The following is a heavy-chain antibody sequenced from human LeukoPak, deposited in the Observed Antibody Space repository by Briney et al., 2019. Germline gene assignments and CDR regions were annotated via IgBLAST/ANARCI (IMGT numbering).Heavy chain of an antibody. D-gene: IGHD2-2*01. CDR3: ARVAPSYCSSTSCYVSPYPHY. CDR2: IYYSGST. J-gene: IGHJ4*02. Sequence: LSETLSLTCTVSGGSISSYYWSWIRQPPGKGLEWIGYIYYSGSTNYNPSLKSRVTISVDTSKSQVSLKLSSVTAADTAVYYCARVAPSYCSSTSCYVSPYPHYWGQGTLVTVSS. V-gene: IGHV4-59*01. CDR1: GGSISSYY.